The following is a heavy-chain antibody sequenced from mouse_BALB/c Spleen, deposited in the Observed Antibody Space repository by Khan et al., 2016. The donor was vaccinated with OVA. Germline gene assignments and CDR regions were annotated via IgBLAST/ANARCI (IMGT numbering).Heavy chain of an antibody. V-gene: IGHV14-1*02. D-gene: IGHD1-2*01. Sequence: VQLKESGAELVRPAALVTLSCKASGFTIKDYYIHWVKQRPEQGLEWIGWIDPENGNTIYDPKFQGKASITADTSSNTAYLQLSSLTSEDTAVYFCTSPPLLRRPWFAVWGQGTLVTVSA. J-gene: IGHJ3*01. CDR2: IDPENGNT. CDR1: GFTIKDYY. CDR3: TSPPLLRRPWFAV.